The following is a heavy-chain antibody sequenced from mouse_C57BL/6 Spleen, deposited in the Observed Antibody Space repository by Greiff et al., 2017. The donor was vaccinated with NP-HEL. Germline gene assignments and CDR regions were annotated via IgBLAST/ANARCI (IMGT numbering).Heavy chain of an antibody. V-gene: IGHV1-54*01. CDR1: GYAFTNYL. CDR2: INPGSGGT. J-gene: IGHJ2*01. D-gene: IGHD1-1*01. CDR3: ARDGYGSSYVGFDY. Sequence: VQLQQSGAELVRPGTSVKVSCKASGYAFTNYLIEWVKQRPGQGLEWIGVINPGSGGTNYNEKFKGKATLTADKSSSTAYMQLSSLTSEDSAVYFCARDGYGSSYVGFDYWGQGTTLTVSS.